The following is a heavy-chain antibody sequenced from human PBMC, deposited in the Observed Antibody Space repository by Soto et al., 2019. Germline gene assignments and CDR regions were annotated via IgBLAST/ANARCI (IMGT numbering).Heavy chain of an antibody. J-gene: IGHJ4*02. CDR2: ISSNGGST. CDR3: ARVDSSGYYYRLGDY. CDR1: GFTFSSYA. Sequence: EVQLVESGGGLVQPGGSLRLSCAASGFTFSSYAMHWVRQAPGKGLEYVSAISSNGGSTYYANSVKGRFTISRDNSKETLYLQMGSMRAEDMAVYYCARVDSSGYYYRLGDYWGQGTLVTVSS. V-gene: IGHV3-64*01. D-gene: IGHD3-22*01.